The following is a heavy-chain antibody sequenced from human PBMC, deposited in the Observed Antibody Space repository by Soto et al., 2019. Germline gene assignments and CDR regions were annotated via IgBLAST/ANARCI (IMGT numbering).Heavy chain of an antibody. CDR1: GGSISSYY. Sequence: PSETLSLTCTVSGGSISSYYGSWIRQPPGKGLEWVGYIYYSGSTNYNPSLKSRVTISLDTSKNQFSLKLSSVTAADTAVYYCARHSNEYRKSLDYWGQGTLVTASS. D-gene: IGHD6-13*01. CDR3: ARHSNEYRKSLDY. V-gene: IGHV4-59*01. CDR2: IYYSGST. J-gene: IGHJ4*02.